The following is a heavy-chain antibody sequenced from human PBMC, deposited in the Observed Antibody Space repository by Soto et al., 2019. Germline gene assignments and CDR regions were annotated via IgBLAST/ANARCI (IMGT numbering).Heavy chain of an antibody. CDR3: ARGSHNSHSEKFYYYYNMDV. CDR2: IWYDGNNK. V-gene: IGHV3-33*01. J-gene: IGHJ6*02. CDR1: GFSFSDYG. Sequence: QFQLVESGGGVVQPGRSLRLSCAASGFSFSDYGMHWVRQAPGKVLEWVSVIWYDGNNKYYVDSVNGRFTISRDNSKNTVYLQMNSLRAEDTAVYYCARGSHNSHSEKFYYYYNMDVWGQGTTVTVSS. D-gene: IGHD1-20*01.